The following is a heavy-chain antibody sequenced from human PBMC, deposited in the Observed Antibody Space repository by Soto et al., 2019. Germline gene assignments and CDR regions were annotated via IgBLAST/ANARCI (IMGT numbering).Heavy chain of an antibody. J-gene: IGHJ6*02. D-gene: IGHD3-3*01. CDR1: GFTFSSYS. CDR2: ISSSSSYI. V-gene: IGHV3-21*01. Sequence: PGGSLSLFCAASGFTFSSYSMNCVRRAPGKGLEWVSSISSSSSYIYYADSVKGRFTISRDNAKNSLYLQMNSLRAEDTSVYYCASVYYDPWSGYHRDPLYGMDVWAQATTVT. CDR3: ASVYYDPWSGYHRDPLYGMDV.